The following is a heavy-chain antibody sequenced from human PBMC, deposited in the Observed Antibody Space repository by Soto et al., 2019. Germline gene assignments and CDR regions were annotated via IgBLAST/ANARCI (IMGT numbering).Heavy chain of an antibody. J-gene: IGHJ6*02. CDR3: AGICLGYSYGLADQSYCGTYV. CDR2: TYYRSKWYD. Sequence: SQTLSLTCAISGDSVSSNTAAWNWIRQSPSRGLEWLGRTYYRSKWYDDYAVSVKSRVIINPDTSKKQISLHLHSVTPEDTAVYYCAGICLGYSYGLADQSYCGTYVWGQGTTVHVSS. V-gene: IGHV6-1*01. CDR1: GDSVSSNTAA. D-gene: IGHD5-18*01.